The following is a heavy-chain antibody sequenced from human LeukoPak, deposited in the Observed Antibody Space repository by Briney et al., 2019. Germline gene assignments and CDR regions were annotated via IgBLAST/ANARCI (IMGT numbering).Heavy chain of an antibody. V-gene: IGHV1-2*02. CDR2: VNPNSGGT. D-gene: IGHD6-13*01. CDR3: ARENSNPRADALDI. J-gene: IGHJ3*02. Sequence: ASVKVSCKASGYTFAGYFIHWVRQAPGQGLECMGWVNPNSGGTNYAQKFQGRVTMTSDTSISTAYMDLNRLRSDDTAVYYCARENSNPRADALDIWGQGTMVTVSS. CDR1: GYTFAGYF.